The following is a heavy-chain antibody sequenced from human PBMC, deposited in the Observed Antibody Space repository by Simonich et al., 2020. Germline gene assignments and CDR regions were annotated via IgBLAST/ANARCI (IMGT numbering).Heavy chain of an antibody. Sequence: EVQLVESGGGLVQPGGSLRLSCAASGFTFSSYWVSWVRQAPGKGLELVAKKKKCGREKYYVDSVKGRFTISRDNAKNSLYLQMNSLRAEDTAVYYCARDREVYGSGSYYNYWGQGTLVTVSS. CDR1: GFTFSSYW. V-gene: IGHV3-7*01. D-gene: IGHD3-10*01. CDR2: KKKCGREK. CDR3: ARDREVYGSGSYYNY. J-gene: IGHJ4*02.